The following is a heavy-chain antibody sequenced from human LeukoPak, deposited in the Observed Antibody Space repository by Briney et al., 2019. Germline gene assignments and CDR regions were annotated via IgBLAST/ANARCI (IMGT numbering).Heavy chain of an antibody. CDR2: IYYSGST. CDR1: DGSISSYY. CDR3: ARYSLYDYVWGSYSQTFAFDY. V-gene: IGHV4-59*01. D-gene: IGHD3-16*01. J-gene: IGHJ4*02. Sequence: SETLSLTCTDSDGSISSYYWTWIRQPPGKGLEWICYIYYSGSTSYNPSLKSRVTISVDTSKNQFYLKLSSVTAADTAVYYCARYSLYDYVWGSYSQTFAFDYWGQGTLVTVST.